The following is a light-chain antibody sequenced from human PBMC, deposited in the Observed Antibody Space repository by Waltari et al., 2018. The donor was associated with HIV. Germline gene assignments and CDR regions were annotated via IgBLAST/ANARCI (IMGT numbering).Light chain of an antibody. CDR2: WAS. V-gene: IGKV4-1*01. CDR3: QQYYSFPLT. CDR1: QTVLHSSSNKNH. Sequence: DIAMTQSPDSLAVSLGEKVTINCKSSQTVLHSSSNKNHLAWYQQKAGQRPKWLIYWASTRESGVPDRFICSGSGTYFSLTIGSLQAEDVAVYYCQQYYSFPLTFGGGTTVEIK. J-gene: IGKJ4*01.